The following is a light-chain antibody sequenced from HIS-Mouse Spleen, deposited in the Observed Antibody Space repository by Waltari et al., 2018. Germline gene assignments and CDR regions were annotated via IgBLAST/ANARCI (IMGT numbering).Light chain of an antibody. CDR3: YSTDSSGNHRV. Sequence: SYELTQPPSVSVSPGQTARITCSGDALPQKYAYWDQHKSGQAPVLVIYEDSKRPSGIPERFSGSSSGTMATLTISGAQVEDEADYYCYSTDSSGNHRVFGGGTKLTVL. V-gene: IGLV3-10*01. CDR2: EDS. J-gene: IGLJ2*01. CDR1: ALPQKY.